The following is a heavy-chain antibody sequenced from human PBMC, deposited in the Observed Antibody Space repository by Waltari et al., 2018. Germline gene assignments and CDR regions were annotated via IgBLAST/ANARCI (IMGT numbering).Heavy chain of an antibody. J-gene: IGHJ4*02. V-gene: IGHV4-38-2*01. CDR1: GYSISSGYY. D-gene: IGHD6-19*01. CDR3: ARQESIAVAGDGY. Sequence: QVQLQESVPGLVKPSETLSLTCAVSGYSISSGYYCGWIRQPPGKGLEWIGSIYHSGSTYYNPSLKSRVTISVEPSKNQFSLTLSSVTAADTAVYYCARQESIAVAGDGYWGQGTLVTVSS. CDR2: IYHSGST.